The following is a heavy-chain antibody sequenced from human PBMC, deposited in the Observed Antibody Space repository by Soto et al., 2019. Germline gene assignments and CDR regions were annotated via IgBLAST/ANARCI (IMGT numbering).Heavy chain of an antibody. CDR2: IYHSGST. CDR3: ARVRRSSSFWFDH. V-gene: IGHV4-30-2*01. Sequence: TLSLTCAVSGFSISSGGYSWSWIRQPPGKGLEWIGYIYHSGSTYYNPSLKSRVTISVDRSKNQFSLKLSSVTAADTAVYYCARVRRSSSFWFDHWGQGTLVTVSS. D-gene: IGHD2-2*01. CDR1: GFSISSGGYS. J-gene: IGHJ5*02.